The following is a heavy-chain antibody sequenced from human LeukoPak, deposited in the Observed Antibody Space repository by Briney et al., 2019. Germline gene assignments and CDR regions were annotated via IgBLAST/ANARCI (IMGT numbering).Heavy chain of an antibody. D-gene: IGHD5-18*01. CDR3: ARDWGLVDTAMDAYYYYGMDV. CDR2: IYYSGST. J-gene: IGHJ6*02. Sequence: PSQTLPLTCTVSGGSISSGDYYWSWIRQPPGKGLEWIGYIYYSGSTYYNPSLKSRVTISVDTSKNQFSLKLSSVTAADTAVYYCARDWGLVDTAMDAYYYYGMDVWGQGTTVTVSS. CDR1: GGSISSGDYY. V-gene: IGHV4-30-4*01.